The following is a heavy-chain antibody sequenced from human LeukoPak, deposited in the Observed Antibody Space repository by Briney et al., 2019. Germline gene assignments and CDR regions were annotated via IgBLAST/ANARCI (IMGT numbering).Heavy chain of an antibody. V-gene: IGHV4-4*02. CDR1: GGSISSSNW. D-gene: IGHD2-2*02. Sequence: PSETLSLTCAVSGGSISSSNWWSWVRQPPGKGLEWIGEIYHSGSTNYNPSLKSRVTISLDKSENQFSLRLSSVTAADTAVYYCAKRPACSSPSCYSYYFDYWGQGILVTVSS. CDR2: IYHSGST. J-gene: IGHJ4*02. CDR3: AKRPACSSPSCYSYYFDY.